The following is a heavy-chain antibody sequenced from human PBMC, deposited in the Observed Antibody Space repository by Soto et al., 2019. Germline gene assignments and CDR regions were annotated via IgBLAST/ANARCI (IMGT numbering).Heavy chain of an antibody. J-gene: IGHJ4*02. Sequence: GGSLRLSCAASGFTFSSYGMHWVRQAPGKGLEWVAVIWYDGSNKYYADSVKGRFTISRDNSKNTLYLQMNSLRAEDTAVYYCARAGEDYDSSGYYYSYWGQGTLVTVSS. CDR2: IWYDGSNK. V-gene: IGHV3-33*01. CDR3: ARAGEDYDSSGYYYSY. CDR1: GFTFSSYG. D-gene: IGHD3-22*01.